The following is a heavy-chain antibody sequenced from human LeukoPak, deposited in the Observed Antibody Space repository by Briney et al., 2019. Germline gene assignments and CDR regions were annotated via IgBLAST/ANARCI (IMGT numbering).Heavy chain of an antibody. V-gene: IGHV3-66*01. CDR2: IDSGGST. CDR3: ARALGSDAFDI. Sequence: GGSLRLSCAASGFTVSSNYMSWVRQAPGKGLDWVSVIDSGGSTYYTDSVKGSFAISRDNSKNTLYLQMNSLRAEDPAVYYCARALGSDAFDIWGQGTMVTVSS. D-gene: IGHD7-27*01. CDR1: GFTVSSNY. J-gene: IGHJ3*02.